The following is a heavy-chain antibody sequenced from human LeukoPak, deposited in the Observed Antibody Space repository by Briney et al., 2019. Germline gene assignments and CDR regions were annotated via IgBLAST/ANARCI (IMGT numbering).Heavy chain of an antibody. D-gene: IGHD5-18*01. CDR1: GGSLSSYY. J-gene: IGHJ4*02. CDR2: IYTSGST. CDR3: ASSVDTAMVGVY. Sequence: SETLSLTCSVSGGSLSSYYWNWLRQPAGKGLEWIGHIYTSGSTNYNPALKSRVSMSLDTSKNQFSLKLSSVTAADTAVYYCASSVDTAMVGVYWGQGTLVTVSS. V-gene: IGHV4-4*07.